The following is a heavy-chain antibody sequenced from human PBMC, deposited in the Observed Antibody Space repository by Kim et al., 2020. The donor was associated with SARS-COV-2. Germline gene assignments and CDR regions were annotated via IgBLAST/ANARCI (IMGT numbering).Heavy chain of an antibody. J-gene: IGHJ4*02. Sequence: DTYYADSVKGRFTISREKAMSSVFLQMNSLRAGDTAVYYCARDREGAFDYWGQGTLVTVSS. CDR3: ARDREGAFDY. CDR2: DT. V-gene: IGHV3-13*01.